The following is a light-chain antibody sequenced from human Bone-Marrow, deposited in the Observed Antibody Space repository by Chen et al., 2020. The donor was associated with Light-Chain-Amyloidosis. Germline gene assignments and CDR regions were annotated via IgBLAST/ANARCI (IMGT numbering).Light chain of an antibody. V-gene: IGLV3-21*02. CDR2: DDS. J-gene: IGLJ3*02. CDR3: QVWDRSSDRPV. Sequence: SYVLTQPSSVSVAPGQPATSACGGNNIGSTSVHWHQQTPGQAPLLVVYDDSDRPSGIPERLSGSNSGNTATLTISRVEAGDEADYYCQVWDRSSDRPVFGGGTKLTVL. CDR1: NIGSTS.